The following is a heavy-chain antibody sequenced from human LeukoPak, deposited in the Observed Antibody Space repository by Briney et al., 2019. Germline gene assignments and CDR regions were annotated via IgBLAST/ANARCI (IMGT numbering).Heavy chain of an antibody. D-gene: IGHD1-14*01. CDR2: ISTDGIGT. V-gene: IGHV3-64D*09. J-gene: IGHJ4*02. Sequence: GGSLRLSCSASGFTFTTYAMHWVRQAPGKGLEYVSGISTDGIGTNYADSVKGRFTVSRDNSKNTLCLQMSSLRPEDTAVYYCVKGSFFPSSENGFDSWGQGTLVTVSS. CDR3: VKGSFFPSSENGFDS. CDR1: GFTFTTYA.